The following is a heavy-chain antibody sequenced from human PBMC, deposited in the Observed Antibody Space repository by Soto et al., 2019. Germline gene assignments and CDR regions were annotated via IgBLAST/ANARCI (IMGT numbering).Heavy chain of an antibody. D-gene: IGHD6-13*01. CDR2: VSPKSGNT. V-gene: IGHV1-18*01. J-gene: IGHJ1*01. CDR3: ARGRTVSSIGPLLV. CDR1: GYNFFDYG. Sequence: QIPLVQSGAEVKKPGASVKVSCKASGYNFFDYGVNWVRQAPGQGLAWMGWVSPKSGNTDFARKVQGRVTMTADTSTNTAYLELRGLRSDDTAVYYCARGRTVSSIGPLLVWGQGTLVSVSS.